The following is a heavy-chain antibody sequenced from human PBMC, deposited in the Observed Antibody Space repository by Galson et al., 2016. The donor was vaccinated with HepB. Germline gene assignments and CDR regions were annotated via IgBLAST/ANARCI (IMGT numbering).Heavy chain of an antibody. CDR2: IVPLFNTP. D-gene: IGHD5-12*01. J-gene: IGHJ4*02. V-gene: IGHV1-69*13. Sequence: SVKVSSKASGGTFISYTISWVRQAPGQGLQWMGEIVPLFNTPNYAPTFQGRVTITADESSSTAYMELGSLRSEDTAVYFCASNQWIGHRPQPYSFENWGQGTLVTVSS. CDR1: GGTFISYT. CDR3: ASNQWIGHRPQPYSFEN.